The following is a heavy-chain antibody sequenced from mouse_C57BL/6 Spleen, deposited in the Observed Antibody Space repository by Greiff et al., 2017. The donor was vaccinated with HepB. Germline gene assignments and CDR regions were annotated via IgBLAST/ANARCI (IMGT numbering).Heavy chain of an antibody. CDR3: ARGNGSSRDYAMDY. CDR1: GYTFTDYY. D-gene: IGHD1-1*01. Sequence: QVQLKQSGAELVRPGASVKLSCKASGYTFTDYYINWVKQRPGQGLEWIARIYPGSGNTYYNEKFKGKATLTAEKSSSTAYMQLSSLTSEDSAVYFCARGNGSSRDYAMDYWGQGTSVTVSS. V-gene: IGHV1-76*01. J-gene: IGHJ4*01. CDR2: IYPGSGNT.